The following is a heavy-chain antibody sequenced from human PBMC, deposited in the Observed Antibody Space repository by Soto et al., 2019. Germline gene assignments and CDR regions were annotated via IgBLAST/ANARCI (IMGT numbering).Heavy chain of an antibody. J-gene: IGHJ5*02. Sequence: SVKVSCKASGVTFSSYAISWVRQAPGQGLEWMGGIIPIFGTANYAQKFQGRVTITADESTSTAYMELSSLRSEDTAVYYCARAGGSSSWCGPIKNWFDPWGQGTLVTVSS. V-gene: IGHV1-69*13. CDR1: GVTFSSYA. CDR2: IIPIFGTA. CDR3: ARAGGSSSWCGPIKNWFDP. D-gene: IGHD6-13*01.